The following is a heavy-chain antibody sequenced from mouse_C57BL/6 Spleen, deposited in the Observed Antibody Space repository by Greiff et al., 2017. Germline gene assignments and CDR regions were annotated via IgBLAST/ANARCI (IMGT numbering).Heavy chain of an antibody. CDR2: INPNNGGT. Sequence: VQLKQSGPELVKPGASVKISCKASGYTFTDYYMNWVKQSHGKSLEWIGDINPNNGGTSYNQKFKGKATLTVDKSSSTAYMELRSLTSEDSAVYYCARRDYYGSSAPDYWGQGTTLTVSS. D-gene: IGHD1-1*01. J-gene: IGHJ2*01. CDR1: GYTFTDYY. CDR3: ARRDYYGSSAPDY. V-gene: IGHV1-26*01.